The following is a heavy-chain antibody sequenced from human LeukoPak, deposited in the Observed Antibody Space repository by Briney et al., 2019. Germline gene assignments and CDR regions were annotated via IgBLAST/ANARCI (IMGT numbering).Heavy chain of an antibody. J-gene: IGHJ6*02. D-gene: IGHD6-19*01. CDR3: VRGSTDWNGMDV. CDR1: GFTFSNHY. CDR2: IDPNGRYT. V-gene: IGHV3-74*01. Sequence: GGSLRLSCAASGFTFSNHYMHWVRQAPGKGLVSVSRIDPNGRYTSYADSVKGRFTISRDNAKNTLYLQMNTLGAEDTALYYCVRGSTDWNGMDVWGQGTTVTVS.